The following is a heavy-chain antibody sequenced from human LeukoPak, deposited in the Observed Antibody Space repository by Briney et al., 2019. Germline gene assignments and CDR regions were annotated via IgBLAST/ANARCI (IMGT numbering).Heavy chain of an antibody. CDR3: AKDSSLFDFLSGYLPILDF. J-gene: IGHJ4*02. D-gene: IGHD3-3*01. V-gene: IGHV3-23*01. CDR1: GFIFGTNA. CDR2: ISGSGEIT. Sequence: PGGSLRLSCTASGFIFGTNAMVWVRQAPGKGLQWVSSISGSGEITYYADSVKGRFTISRDNSKNMLYLQMSSLRAEDTAVYYCAKDSSLFDFLSGYLPILDFWGQGIQVAVSS.